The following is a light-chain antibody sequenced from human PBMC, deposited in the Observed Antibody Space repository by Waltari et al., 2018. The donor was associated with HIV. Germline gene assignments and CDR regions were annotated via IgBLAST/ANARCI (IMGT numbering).Light chain of an antibody. CDR3: CSYSGGPAWL. CDR2: EVT. Sequence: QSALTQPASVSASPGQSIALSCTALSSDFGNYNLFSRFQHHPGKAPRLLIYEVTKRPSGVSDRFSGSKSGNTASLTISGLQAEDDADYYCCSYSGGPAWLFGGGTKLTVL. J-gene: IGLJ3*02. CDR1: SSDFGNYNL. V-gene: IGLV2-23*02.